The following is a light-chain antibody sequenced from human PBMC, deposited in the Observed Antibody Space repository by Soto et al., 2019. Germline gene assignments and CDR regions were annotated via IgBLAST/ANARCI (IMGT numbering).Light chain of an antibody. V-gene: IGLV1-40*01. CDR3: QSYDDNLSAYV. Sequence: QSVLTQPPSVSGAPGQRVTISCTGTSSNIGSIYDVHWYQQLPGTDPKLLIFGNNNRPSGVPDRFSGSKSDTSASLAITGLQAEDEADYYCQSYDDNLSAYVFGTGTKVTVL. CDR2: GNN. J-gene: IGLJ1*01. CDR1: SSNIGSIYD.